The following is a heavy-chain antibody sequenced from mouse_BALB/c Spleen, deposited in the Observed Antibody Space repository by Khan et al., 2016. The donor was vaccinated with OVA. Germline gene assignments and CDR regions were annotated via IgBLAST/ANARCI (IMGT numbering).Heavy chain of an antibody. CDR3: ARNRGPDYFDY. Sequence: QVQLKESGPGLVAPSQSLSITCTVSGFSLTSHGVHWVRQPPGKGLEWLGVIWAGGSTNYNSALMSRLSISKDSSTSQVFLKMTSLQTDDTATYYCARNRGPDYFDYWGQGTTLTVSS. CDR1: GFSLTSHG. V-gene: IGHV2-9*02. D-gene: IGHD3-3*01. J-gene: IGHJ2*01. CDR2: IWAGGST.